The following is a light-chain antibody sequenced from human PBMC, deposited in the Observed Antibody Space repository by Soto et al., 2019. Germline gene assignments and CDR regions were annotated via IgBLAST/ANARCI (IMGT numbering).Light chain of an antibody. CDR2: GAS. CDR3: QQYGSSLTWT. Sequence: EIVMTQSPATPSVSPGERATLSCRASQSVSSNLAWYQQKPGQAPRLLIYGASSRATGIPDRFSGSGSGTDFTLTISRLEPEDFAVYYCQQYGSSLTWTFGQGTKVDIK. V-gene: IGKV3-20*01. J-gene: IGKJ1*01. CDR1: QSVSSN.